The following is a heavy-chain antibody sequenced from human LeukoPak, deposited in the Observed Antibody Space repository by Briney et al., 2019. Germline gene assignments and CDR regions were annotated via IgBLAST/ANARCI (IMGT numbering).Heavy chain of an antibody. CDR2: IIPIFGTA. CDR3: ARGPGAGVSYFYYYYYMDV. Sequence: SVKVSCKASGGTFSSYAISWGRHAPGQGLEWMGGIIPIFGTANYAQKFQGRVTITTDEPTTTPYMELRSLRSEDTAVYYCARGPGAGVSYFYYYYYMDVWGKGTTVTVSS. V-gene: IGHV1-69*05. J-gene: IGHJ6*03. D-gene: IGHD3-10*01. CDR1: GGTFSSYA.